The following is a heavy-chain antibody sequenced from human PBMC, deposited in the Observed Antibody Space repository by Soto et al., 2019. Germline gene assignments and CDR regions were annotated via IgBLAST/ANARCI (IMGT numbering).Heavy chain of an antibody. CDR3: ASFLRASGFDP. Sequence: PGESLKISCKASGYSFSTYWIGWVRQMPGKGLEWMGIIYPGDSDTRYSPSFQGQATISADKSISTAYLQWSSLKASDTAMYYCASFLRASGFDPWGQGTLVTVSS. CDR2: IYPGDSDT. J-gene: IGHJ5*02. CDR1: GYSFSTYW. V-gene: IGHV5-51*01.